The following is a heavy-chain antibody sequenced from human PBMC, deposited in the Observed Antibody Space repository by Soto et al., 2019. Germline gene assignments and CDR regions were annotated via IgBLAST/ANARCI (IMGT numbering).Heavy chain of an antibody. J-gene: IGHJ5*01. D-gene: IGHD3-9*01. Sequence: PGGSLRLSCATSGFTFNNYAMTWVRRAPGKGLEWVSSISGRTGRPFYADSVKGRFTVSRDNSKKMLYLQMDSLRAEDTAVYYCAKDFDLDSSESPGYYWFVSWGPGTQLTVSS. CDR3: AKDFDLDSSESPGYYWFVS. V-gene: IGHV3-23*01. CDR1: GFTFNNYA. CDR2: ISGRTGRP.